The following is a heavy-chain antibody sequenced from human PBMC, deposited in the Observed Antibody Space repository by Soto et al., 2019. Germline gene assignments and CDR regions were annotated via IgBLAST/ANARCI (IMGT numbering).Heavy chain of an antibody. CDR3: ARVSQSFIEYFQH. J-gene: IGHJ1*01. CDR2: ISGSGYTI. Sequence: EVHLVESGGGLVQPGGSLRLSCAASGFTFSSYEMIWVRQAPGKGLEWVSYISGSGYTIHYADSVKGRFTISRDSAKNSLYLQMNSLRAEDTAIYYCARVSQSFIEYFQHWGQGTLVTVSS. D-gene: IGHD3-16*02. V-gene: IGHV3-48*03. CDR1: GFTFSSYE.